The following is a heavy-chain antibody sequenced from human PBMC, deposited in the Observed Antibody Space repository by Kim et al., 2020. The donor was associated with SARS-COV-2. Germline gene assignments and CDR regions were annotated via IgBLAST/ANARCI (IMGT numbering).Heavy chain of an antibody. J-gene: IGHJ4*02. CDR3: AKWFGGIGIFDY. D-gene: IGHD3-10*01. CDR1: GFTFSSYA. V-gene: IGHV3-23*01. CDR2: ISESGGGT. Sequence: GGSLRLSCAASGFTFSSYAMNWVRQAPGKGLEWVSAISESGGGTYYADSVKGRFTISRDNSKNTLYLQMNSLRAEDTAVYYCAKWFGGIGIFDYWGQGTLVTVSS.